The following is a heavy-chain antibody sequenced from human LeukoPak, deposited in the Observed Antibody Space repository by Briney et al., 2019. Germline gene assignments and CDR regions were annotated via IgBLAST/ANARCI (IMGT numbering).Heavy chain of an antibody. J-gene: IGHJ4*02. CDR3: ANHAPGTTWINY. D-gene: IGHD1-7*01. CDR2: ISDNGGST. CDR1: GFTFSSYT. Sequence: GGSLRLSCAASGFTFSSYTMSWVRQAPGKGLEWVSTISDNGGSTFYADSVKGRFTISRDNFKNTLYLQMNSLRAEDTAVYYCANHAPGTTWINYWGQGTLVTVSS. V-gene: IGHV3-23*01.